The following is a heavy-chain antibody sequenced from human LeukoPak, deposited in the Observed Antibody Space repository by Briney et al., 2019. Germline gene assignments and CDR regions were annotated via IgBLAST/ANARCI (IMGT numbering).Heavy chain of an antibody. D-gene: IGHD4-23*01. Sequence: WETLSLTCAVYGGAFSGSYWSWIRHSPGKGLEWIGEINHSGSSYYKPSVKTRVAISVDTSDNQFSLKLSSVTAADADVYDCASASGGKSTCFFDYWGQGTRVTVST. V-gene: IGHV4-34*01. CDR1: GGAFSGSY. J-gene: IGHJ4*02. CDR2: INHSGSS. CDR3: ASASGGKSTCFFDY.